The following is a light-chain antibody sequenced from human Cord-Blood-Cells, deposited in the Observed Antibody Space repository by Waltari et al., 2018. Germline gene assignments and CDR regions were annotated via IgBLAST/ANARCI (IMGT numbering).Light chain of an antibody. CDR3: CSYAGSSTV. CDR1: SSDVGSSNP. V-gene: IGLV2-23*01. J-gene: IGLJ3*02. Sequence: QSALTQPASVSGSPGQSITISCTGTSSDVGSSNPVSWYQQHPGKAPKLMIYEGSKRPSGVSNRFSGSKSGNTASLTISGLQAEDEADYYCCSYAGSSTVFGGGTKLTVL. CDR2: EGS.